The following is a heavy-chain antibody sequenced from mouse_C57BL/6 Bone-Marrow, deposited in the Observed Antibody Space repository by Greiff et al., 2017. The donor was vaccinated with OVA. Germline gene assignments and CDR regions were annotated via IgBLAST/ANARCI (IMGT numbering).Heavy chain of an antibody. D-gene: IGHD2-5*01. CDR2: INPGSGGT. CDR1: GYAFTNYL. CDR3: ARRGSKSAMDY. J-gene: IGHJ4*01. V-gene: IGHV1-54*01. Sequence: QVQLQQSGAELVRPGTSVKVSCKASGYAFTNYLIEWVKQRPGQGLEWIGVINPGSGGTNYNEKFKGKATLTADKSSSTAYMQLSSLTSEDSAVYYCARRGSKSAMDYWGQGTSVTVSS.